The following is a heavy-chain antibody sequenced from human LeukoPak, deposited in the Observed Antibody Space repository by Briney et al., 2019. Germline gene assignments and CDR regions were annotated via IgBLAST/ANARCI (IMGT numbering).Heavy chain of an antibody. Sequence: GGSLRLSCAASGFTFSSYAMSWVRQAPGKGLEWVSSISGSGGSTYYADSVKGRFTISRDNSKNTLYLQMNSLRAEDTAVYYCAKAGRGTVFYYYYMDVWGKGTTVTISS. V-gene: IGHV3-23*01. D-gene: IGHD4-17*01. CDR1: GFTFSSYA. J-gene: IGHJ6*03. CDR2: ISGSGGST. CDR3: AKAGRGTVFYYYYMDV.